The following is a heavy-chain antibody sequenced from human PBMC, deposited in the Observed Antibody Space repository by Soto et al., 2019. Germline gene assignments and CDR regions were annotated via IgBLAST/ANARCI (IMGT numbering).Heavy chain of an antibody. CDR2: IGTAGDT. Sequence: EVQLVESGGGLVQPGGSLRLSCAASGFTFSSYDMHWVRQATGKGLEWVSAIGTAGDTYYPGSVKGRFTISRENANNSLYLQMNSLRAGDTAVYYCARDMRHCSGGSCYHYFDYWGQGTLVTVSS. V-gene: IGHV3-13*01. CDR1: GFTFSSYD. CDR3: ARDMRHCSGGSCYHYFDY. D-gene: IGHD2-15*01. J-gene: IGHJ4*02.